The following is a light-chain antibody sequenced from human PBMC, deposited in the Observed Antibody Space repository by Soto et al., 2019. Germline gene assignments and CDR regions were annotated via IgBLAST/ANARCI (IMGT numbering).Light chain of an antibody. CDR3: AAWDDSLNVYV. J-gene: IGLJ1*01. V-gene: IGLV1-44*01. CDR1: SSNIGSNT. Sequence: QSVLSQPPSASGTPGHRVTIACSGSSSNIGSNTVSWYQQFPGTAPKLLIYFNIQRPSGVPDRFSGSKSGTSASLAISGLQSEDEADYYWAAWDDSLNVYVFGTGTKVTVL. CDR2: FNI.